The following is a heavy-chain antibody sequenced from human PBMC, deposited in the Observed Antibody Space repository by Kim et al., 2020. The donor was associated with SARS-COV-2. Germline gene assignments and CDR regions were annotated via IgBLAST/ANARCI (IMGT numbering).Heavy chain of an antibody. CDR3: ARGDGYNFHFDY. V-gene: IGHV4-59*01. D-gene: IGHD5-12*01. CDR2: IYYSGST. CDR1: GGSISSYY. Sequence: SETLSLTCTVSGGSISSYYWSWIRQPPGKGLEWIGYIYYSGSTNYNPSLKSRVTISVDTSKNQFSLKLSSVTAADTAVYYCARGDGYNFHFDYWGQGTLVTVSS. J-gene: IGHJ4*02.